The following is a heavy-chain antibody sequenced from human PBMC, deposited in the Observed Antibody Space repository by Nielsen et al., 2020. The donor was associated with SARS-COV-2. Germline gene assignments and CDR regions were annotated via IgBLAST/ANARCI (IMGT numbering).Heavy chain of an antibody. CDR1: GFTFSSYW. Sequence: GESLKISCAASGFTFSSYWMSWVRQAPGKGLEWVANIKQDGSEKYYVDSVKGRFTISRDNAKNSLYLQMNSLRAEDTALYYCAKSQGYYYYYGMDVWGQGTTVTVSS. CDR2: IKQDGSEK. J-gene: IGHJ6*02. CDR3: AKSQGYYYYYGMDV. V-gene: IGHV3-7*03.